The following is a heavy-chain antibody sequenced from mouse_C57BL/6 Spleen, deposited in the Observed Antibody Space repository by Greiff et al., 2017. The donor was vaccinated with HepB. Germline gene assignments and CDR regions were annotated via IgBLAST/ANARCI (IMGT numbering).Heavy chain of an antibody. CDR3: TRRRWLPYY. Sequence: QVQLQQSGAELVRPGASVTLSCKASGYTFTDYEMHWVKQTPVHGLEWIGAIDPETGGTAYNQKFKGKAILTADKSSSTAYMELRSLTSEDSAVYYCTRRRWLPYYWGQGTTLTVSS. J-gene: IGHJ2*01. V-gene: IGHV1-15*01. D-gene: IGHD2-3*01. CDR1: GYTFTDYE. CDR2: IDPETGGT.